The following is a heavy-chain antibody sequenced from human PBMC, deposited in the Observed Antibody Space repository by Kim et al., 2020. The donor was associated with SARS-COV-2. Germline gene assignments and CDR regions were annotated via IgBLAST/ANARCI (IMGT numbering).Heavy chain of an antibody. V-gene: IGHV7-4-1*02. Sequence: ASVKVSCKASGYTFTSYAMNWVRQAPGQGLEWMGWINTNTGNPTYAQGFTGRFVFSLDTSVSTAYLQISSLKAEDTAVYYCARAGGVATIFGVVIIPDFYMDVWGKGTTVTVPS. CDR1: GYTFTSYA. D-gene: IGHD3-3*01. CDR3: ARAGGVATIFGVVIIPDFYMDV. CDR2: INTNTGNP. J-gene: IGHJ6*03.